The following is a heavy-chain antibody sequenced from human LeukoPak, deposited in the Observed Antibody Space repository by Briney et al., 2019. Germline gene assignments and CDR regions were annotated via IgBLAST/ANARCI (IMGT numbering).Heavy chain of an antibody. CDR3: ASLRGGYGMDV. CDR2: INHSGST. V-gene: IGHV4-34*01. CDR1: GFTFSSYA. J-gene: IGHJ6*02. Sequence: GSLRLSCAASGFTFSSYAMSWIRQPPGKGLEWIGEINHSGSTNYNPSLKSRVTISVDTSKNQFSLKLSSVTAADTAVYYCASLRGGYGMDVWGQGTTVTVSS.